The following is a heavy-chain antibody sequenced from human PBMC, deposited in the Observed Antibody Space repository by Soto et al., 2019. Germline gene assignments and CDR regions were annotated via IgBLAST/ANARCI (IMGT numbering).Heavy chain of an antibody. V-gene: IGHV3-30-3*01. Sequence: QVQLVESGGGVVQPGRSLRLSCAASGFTFSSYAMHWVRKAPGKGLEWVAIISYDGSNKYYADSVKGRFTISRDTSKNTLFLQINSLTAEDTAVYYCARRTVVSLFDYWGQGTLVTVSS. J-gene: IGHJ4*02. CDR1: GFTFSSYA. D-gene: IGHD2-15*01. CDR2: ISYDGSNK. CDR3: ARRTVVSLFDY.